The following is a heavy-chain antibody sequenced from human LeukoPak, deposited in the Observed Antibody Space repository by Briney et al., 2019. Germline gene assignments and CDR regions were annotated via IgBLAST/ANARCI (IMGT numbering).Heavy chain of an antibody. CDR2: IYYSGST. D-gene: IGHD2-2*01. Sequence: NPSDTLSLTCAVSGHSISSSNWWGWIRQPPGKGLEWIGYIYYSGSTYYNPSLKSRVTMSVDTSKNQFSLKLSSVTAVDTAVYYCARTVVPAASGANWFDPWGQGTLVTVSS. CDR1: GHSISSSNW. J-gene: IGHJ5*02. V-gene: IGHV4-28*01. CDR3: ARTVVPAASGANWFDP.